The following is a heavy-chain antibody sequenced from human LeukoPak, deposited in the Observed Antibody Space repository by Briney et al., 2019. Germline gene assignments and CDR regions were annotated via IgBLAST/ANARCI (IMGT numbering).Heavy chain of an antibody. D-gene: IGHD3-3*01. CDR2: ISGSGGST. CDR1: GFTFSSYA. Sequence: GGSLRLSCAASGFTFSSYAMSWVRQAPGKGLEWVSAISGSGGSTYYADSVKGRFTISRDNSKNTLYLHMNSLRAEDTAVYYCAKSYDFWSGYYTAYWGQGTLVTVSS. V-gene: IGHV3-23*01. CDR3: AKSYDFWSGYYTAY. J-gene: IGHJ4*02.